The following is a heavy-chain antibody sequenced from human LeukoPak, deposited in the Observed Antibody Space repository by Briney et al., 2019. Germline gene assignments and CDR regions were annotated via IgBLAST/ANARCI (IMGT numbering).Heavy chain of an antibody. CDR2: IYYSGST. J-gene: IGHJ4*02. Sequence: PSETLSLTCTVSGGSISSYYWSWIRQPPGKGLEWIGYIYYSGSTNYNPSLKSQVTISVDTSKNQFSLKLSSVTAADTAVYYCARGDGYEFYFDYWGQGTLVTVSS. D-gene: IGHD5-12*01. CDR3: ARGDGYEFYFDY. CDR1: GGSISSYY. V-gene: IGHV4-59*01.